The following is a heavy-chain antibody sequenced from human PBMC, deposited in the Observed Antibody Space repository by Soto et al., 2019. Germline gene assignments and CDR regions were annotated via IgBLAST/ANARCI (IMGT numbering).Heavy chain of an antibody. CDR3: ARTYYYDSSGYDDVRYYYYYYGMDV. D-gene: IGHD3-22*01. CDR1: GYTFTSYD. V-gene: IGHV1-8*01. Sequence: ASVKVSCKASGYTFTSYDINWVRQATGQGLEWMGWMNPNSGNTGYAQKFQGRVTMTRNTSISTAYMELSSLRSEDTAVYYCARTYYYDSSGYDDVRYYYYYYGMDVWGQGTTVTVSS. J-gene: IGHJ6*02. CDR2: MNPNSGNT.